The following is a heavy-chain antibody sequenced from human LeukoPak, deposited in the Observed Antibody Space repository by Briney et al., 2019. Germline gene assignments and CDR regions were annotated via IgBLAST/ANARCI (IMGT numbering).Heavy chain of an antibody. CDR1: GFTFSSYA. Sequence: PGGSLRLSCAASGFTFSSYAMSWVRQAPGKGLEWVSTITGSGGSTYYADSVKGRFTISRDNSKNTLSLQMNSLRAEDTAVYYCAKDARRTNGWYFFDYWGQGTLVTVSS. CDR2: ITGSGGST. CDR3: AKDARRTNGWYFFDY. V-gene: IGHV3-23*01. J-gene: IGHJ4*02. D-gene: IGHD6-19*01.